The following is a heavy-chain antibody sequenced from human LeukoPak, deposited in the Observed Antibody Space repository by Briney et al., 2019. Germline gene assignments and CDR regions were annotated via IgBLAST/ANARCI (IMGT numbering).Heavy chain of an antibody. CDR3: SKDDCVNGICYFDK. V-gene: IGHV3-23*01. D-gene: IGHD2-8*01. Sequence: QSGGSLRLSCAASGFTFRTYTMNWVRQAPGKGLEWVSGISGSNTYYADSVKGRFTISRDSSTNTMYLQMNNLRAEDTAVYFCSKDDCVNGICYFDKWGQGTLVTVSS. CDR2: ISGSNT. J-gene: IGHJ4*02. CDR1: GFTFRTYT.